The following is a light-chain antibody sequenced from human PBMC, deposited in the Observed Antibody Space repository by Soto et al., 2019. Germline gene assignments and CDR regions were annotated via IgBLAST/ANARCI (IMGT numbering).Light chain of an antibody. CDR1: QSVSSSY. Sequence: EIVLTQSPGTLSLSPGERATLSCRASQSVSSSYLAWYQQKPGQAPRPLIYGASSRAIGIPDRFSGSGSGTDVTLTISRLEPEDFAVYYCQQYGSSPWTFGRGTKVQIK. CDR2: GAS. J-gene: IGKJ1*01. CDR3: QQYGSSPWT. V-gene: IGKV3-20*01.